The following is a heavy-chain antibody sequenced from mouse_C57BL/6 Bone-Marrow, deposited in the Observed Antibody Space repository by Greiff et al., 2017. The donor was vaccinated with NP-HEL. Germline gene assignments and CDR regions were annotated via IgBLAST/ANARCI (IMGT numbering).Heavy chain of an antibody. D-gene: IGHD2-3*01. CDR3: ARKGYEVEAWFAY. V-gene: IGHV1-75*01. J-gene: IGHJ3*01. Sequence: QVQLQQSGPELVKPGASVKISCKASGYTFTDYYINWVQQRPGQGLEWIGWIFPGGGSTYYNEKFKGKATLTVDKSSSTAYMLLSSLTSEDSAVYFCARKGYEVEAWFAYWGQGTLVTVSA. CDR2: IFPGGGST. CDR1: GYTFTDYY.